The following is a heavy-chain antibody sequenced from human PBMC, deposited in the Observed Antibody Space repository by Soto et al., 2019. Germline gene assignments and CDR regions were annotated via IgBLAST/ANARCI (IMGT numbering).Heavy chain of an antibody. Sequence: SETLSLTCSISGAPIISGGYYWNSIRQHPGKGLEWIGYIYYSGTTYYNPSLKSRVTISVDTSKNQFSLKLSSVTAADTAVYYCAASCVGCGGFNYYGMDVWGQGTTVT. CDR1: GAPIISGGYY. CDR2: IYYSGTT. D-gene: IGHD2-21*01. CDR3: AASCVGCGGFNYYGMDV. V-gene: IGHV4-31*03. J-gene: IGHJ6*02.